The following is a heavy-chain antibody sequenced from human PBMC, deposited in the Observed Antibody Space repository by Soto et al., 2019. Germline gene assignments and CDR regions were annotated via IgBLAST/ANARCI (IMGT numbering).Heavy chain of an antibody. CDR1: GGSISSYY. J-gene: IGHJ4*02. CDR3: ARGRAAAPGYYFDY. D-gene: IGHD2-2*01. Sequence: QVQLQESGPGLVKPWETLSLTCTVSGGSISSYYWSWIRQPPGKGLEWIGYIYYSGSTNYNPSLKSRVTISVDTSKNQFSLKLSSVTAADTAVYYCARGRAAAPGYYFDYWGQGTLVTVSS. CDR2: IYYSGST. V-gene: IGHV4-59*01.